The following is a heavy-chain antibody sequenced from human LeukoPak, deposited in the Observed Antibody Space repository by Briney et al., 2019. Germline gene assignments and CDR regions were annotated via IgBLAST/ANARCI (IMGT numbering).Heavy chain of an antibody. CDR1: GYSISSDYY. CDR3: ARHGPRMTTFDY. D-gene: IGHD4-17*01. V-gene: IGHV4-38-2*02. CDR2: IYQTGST. J-gene: IGHJ4*02. Sequence: SETLSLTCTVSGYSISSDYYWGWIRQPPGKGLEWIGNIYQTGSTYSNPSLTSRVTISIDTSRNQFSLKLSSVTAADTAVYYCARHGPRMTTFDYWGQGTLVTVSS.